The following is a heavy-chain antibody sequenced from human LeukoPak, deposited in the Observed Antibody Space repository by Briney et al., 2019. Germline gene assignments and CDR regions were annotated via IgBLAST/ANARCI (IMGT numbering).Heavy chain of an antibody. CDR2: IQQDGSEK. D-gene: IGHD5-18*01. CDR3: ARDRGFSYGIDF. CDR1: GFTFSDYW. Sequence: PGGSLRLSCAASGFTFSDYWMSWVRQAPGKGLEWVANIQQDGSEKYYVDSVKGRFTISRDNAKKSLFLQVSSLRGEDTAVYYRARDRGFSYGIDFWGQGTLVTVSS. V-gene: IGHV3-7*04. J-gene: IGHJ4*02.